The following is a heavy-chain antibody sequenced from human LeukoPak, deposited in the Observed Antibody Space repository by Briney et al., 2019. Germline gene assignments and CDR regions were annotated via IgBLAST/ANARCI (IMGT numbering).Heavy chain of an antibody. V-gene: IGHV3-33*06. D-gene: IGHD6-19*01. CDR1: GFTFSSYG. CDR3: AKDADSGWLTSNFDY. Sequence: GRSLRLSCAASGFTFSSYGMHWVRQAPGKGLEWVAVIWYDGSNKYYADSVKGRFTISRDNSKNTLYLQMNSLRAEDTAVYYCAKDADSGWLTSNFDYWGQGTLVTVSS. CDR2: IWYDGSNK. J-gene: IGHJ4*02.